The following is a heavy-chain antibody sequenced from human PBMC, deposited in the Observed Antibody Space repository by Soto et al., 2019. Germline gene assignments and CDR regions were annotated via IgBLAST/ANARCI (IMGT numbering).Heavy chain of an antibody. CDR3: ARREWELDAVDI. Sequence: QVQLQESGPGLVKPSETLSLTCTVSGGSISRYDWSWIRQPPGTGLEWIGYIYYSGSTNYNPSLKRRVAISLDTSTNQFSLQMSSVAAAATAVYYCARREWELDAVDIWGQLKMGTVSS. CDR1: GGSISRYD. CDR2: IYYSGST. J-gene: IGHJ3*02. V-gene: IGHV4-59*08. D-gene: IGHD1-26*01.